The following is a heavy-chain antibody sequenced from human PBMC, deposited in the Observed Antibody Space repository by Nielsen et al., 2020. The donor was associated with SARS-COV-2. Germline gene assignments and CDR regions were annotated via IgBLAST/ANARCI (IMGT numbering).Heavy chain of an antibody. CDR2: ISYEGRTK. V-gene: IGHV3-30*04. J-gene: IGHJ6*02. Sequence: GESLKISCAASGFTFSNYALHWVRQAPGKGLEWVAIISYEGRTKYNADSVKGRFIISRHNSQNTLYLQMNSLRAEDTAVYYCARDKFGIYYGMDVWGQGTTVTVSS. D-gene: IGHD3-10*01. CDR1: GFTFSNYA. CDR3: ARDKFGIYYGMDV.